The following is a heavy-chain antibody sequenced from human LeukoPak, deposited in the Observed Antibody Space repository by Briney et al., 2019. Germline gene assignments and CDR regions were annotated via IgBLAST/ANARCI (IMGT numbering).Heavy chain of an antibody. D-gene: IGHD1-26*01. CDR2: IYSGGST. J-gene: IGHJ3*02. CDR1: GFTVGSNY. Sequence: PGGSLRLSCAASGFTVGSNYMTWVRQAPGKGLEWVSVIYSGGSTYYADSVKGRFTISRDNSKNTLYLQMNSLRAEDTAVYYCARIVAGGAFDIWGQGTMVTVSS. CDR3: ARIVAGGAFDI. V-gene: IGHV3-66*01.